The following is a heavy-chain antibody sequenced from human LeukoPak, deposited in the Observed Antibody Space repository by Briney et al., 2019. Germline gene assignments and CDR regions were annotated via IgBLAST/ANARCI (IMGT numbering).Heavy chain of an antibody. D-gene: IGHD3-22*01. V-gene: IGHV1-18*01. CDR2: ISAYNGNT. CDR1: GYTFTSCG. CDR3: ARVYYDSSGYYSFDY. Sequence: GASVKVSCKASGYTFTSCGISWVRQAPGQGLEWMGWISAYNGNTNYAQRLQGRVTMTTDTSTSTAYMELRSLRSDDTAVYYCARVYYDSSGYYSFDYWGQGTLVTVSS. J-gene: IGHJ4*02.